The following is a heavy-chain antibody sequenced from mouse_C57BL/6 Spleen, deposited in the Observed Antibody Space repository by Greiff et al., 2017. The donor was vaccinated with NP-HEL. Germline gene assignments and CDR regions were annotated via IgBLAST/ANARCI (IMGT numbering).Heavy chain of an antibody. CDR2: ISYNGSN. J-gene: IGHJ2*01. Sequence: ESGPGLVKPSQSLSLSCSATGYSFTSCYFWYWIRQSPGNILEWMGYISYNGSNNYNPSFKNRNSITRDTSKNQIVLKLHSVTTEDTATYYCAREGSIYDGYPFGYWGQGTTLTVSS. CDR3: AREGSIYDGYPFGY. V-gene: IGHV3-6*01. D-gene: IGHD2-3*01. CDR1: GYSFTSCYF.